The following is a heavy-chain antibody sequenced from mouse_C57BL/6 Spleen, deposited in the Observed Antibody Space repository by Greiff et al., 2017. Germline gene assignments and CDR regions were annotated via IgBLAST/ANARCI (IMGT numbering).Heavy chain of an antibody. CDR3: ARLGDYDAWFAY. D-gene: IGHD2-4*01. J-gene: IGHJ3*01. V-gene: IGHV5-9*01. CDR2: ISGGGGNT. Sequence: EVQGVESGGGLVKPGGSLKLSCAASGFTFSSYTMSWVRQTPEKRLEWVATISGGGGNTYYPDSVKGRFTISRDNAKNTLYLQMSSLRSEDTALYYCARLGDYDAWFAYWGQGTLVTVSA. CDR1: GFTFSSYT.